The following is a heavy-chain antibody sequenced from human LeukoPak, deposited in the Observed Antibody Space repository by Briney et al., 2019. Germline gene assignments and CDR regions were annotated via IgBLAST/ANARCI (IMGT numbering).Heavy chain of an antibody. V-gene: IGHV4-30-4*08. Sequence: SQTPSLTCTVSGGSISSGDYYWSWIRQPPGKGLEWIGYIYYSGSTYYNPSLKSRVTISVDTSKNQFSLKLSSVTAADTAVYYCASIENCSSTSCYPTDAFDIWGQGTMVTVSS. CDR2: IYYSGST. D-gene: IGHD2-2*01. J-gene: IGHJ3*02. CDR3: ASIENCSSTSCYPTDAFDI. CDR1: GGSISSGDYY.